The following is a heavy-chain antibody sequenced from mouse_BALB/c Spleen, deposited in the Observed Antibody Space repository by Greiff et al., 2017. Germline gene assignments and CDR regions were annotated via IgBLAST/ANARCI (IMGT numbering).Heavy chain of an antibody. V-gene: IGHV1-82*01. J-gene: IGHJ4*01. CDR3: ARCWYYGSSYGAMDY. D-gene: IGHD1-1*01. CDR1: GYAFSSSW. CDR2: IYPGDGDT. Sequence: QVHVKQSGPELVKPGASVKISCKASGYAFSSSWMNWVKQRPGQGLEWIGRIYPGDGDTNYNGKFKGKATLTADKSSSTAYMQLSSLTSVDSAVYFCARCWYYGSSYGAMDYWGQGTSVTVSS.